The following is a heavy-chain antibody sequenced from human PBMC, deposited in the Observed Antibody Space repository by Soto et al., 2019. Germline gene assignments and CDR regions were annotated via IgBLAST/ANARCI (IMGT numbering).Heavy chain of an antibody. CDR1: GGSISSSGYY. CDR3: ARHHTIVSYFYYMDV. Sequence: SETLSLTCTVSGGSISSSGYYWGWLRHPPGKGLEWIGTVYYSGSTYYNPSLKSRVTMSVDTSKNQFSLKLSSVIAADTAVYYCARHHTIVSYFYYMDVWGKGTAVTVSS. CDR2: VYYSGST. J-gene: IGHJ6*03. D-gene: IGHD3-3*01. V-gene: IGHV4-39*01.